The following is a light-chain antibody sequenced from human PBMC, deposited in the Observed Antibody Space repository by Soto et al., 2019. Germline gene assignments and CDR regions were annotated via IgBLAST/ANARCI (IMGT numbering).Light chain of an antibody. CDR3: QQANSFPLT. CDR1: QGVNAW. CDR2: EAS. Sequence: DTQMTQSPSSVSASVGDRVTITCRASQGVNAWLAWYQKKPGKAPELLIYEASTLHSGVPSRFSGSGSWTDFTRTISSLQPEDFATYYCQQANSFPLTFGGGTKVEVQ. J-gene: IGKJ4*01. V-gene: IGKV1-12*01.